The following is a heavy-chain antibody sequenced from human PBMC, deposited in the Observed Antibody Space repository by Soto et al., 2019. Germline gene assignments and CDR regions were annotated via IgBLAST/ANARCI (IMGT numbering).Heavy chain of an antibody. V-gene: IGHV1-18*01. J-gene: IGHJ6*02. D-gene: IGHD3-16*01. CDR2: INTYNGNT. CDR3: AMVDVYVTPSPQDV. Sequence: ASVKVYCKASGYSFPSYGIAWARQAPGQGLEWMGWINTYNGNTNYAQNLQGRVTLTTDTSTSTAYMELTSLRSNDTAIYYCAMVDVYVTPSPQDVWGQGTTVTVSS. CDR1: GYSFPSYG.